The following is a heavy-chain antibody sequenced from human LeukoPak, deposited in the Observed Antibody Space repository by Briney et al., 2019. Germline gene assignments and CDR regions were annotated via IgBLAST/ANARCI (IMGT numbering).Heavy chain of an antibody. J-gene: IGHJ4*02. Sequence: SETLSLTCTVSGGSISSYYWSWIRQPPGKGLEWIGYIYYSGSTNYNPSLKSRVTISVDKSKNQFSLKLSSVTAADTAVYYCARRRTTFDYWGQGTLVTVSS. D-gene: IGHD1-1*01. CDR3: ARRRTTFDY. V-gene: IGHV4-59*12. CDR2: IYYSGST. CDR1: GGSISSYY.